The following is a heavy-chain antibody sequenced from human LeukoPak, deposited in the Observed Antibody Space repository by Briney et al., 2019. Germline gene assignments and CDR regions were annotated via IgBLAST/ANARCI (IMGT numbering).Heavy chain of an antibody. CDR2: ISYDGSNK. J-gene: IGHJ4*02. CDR3: ARDRQRGYSYGPHGY. Sequence: GGSLRLSCAASGFTFSSYAMPWVRQAPGKGLEWVAVISYDGSNKYYADSVKGRFTISRDNSKNTLYLQMNSLRAEDTAVYYCARDRQRGYSYGPHGYWGQGTLVTVSS. D-gene: IGHD5-18*01. V-gene: IGHV3-30-3*01. CDR1: GFTFSSYA.